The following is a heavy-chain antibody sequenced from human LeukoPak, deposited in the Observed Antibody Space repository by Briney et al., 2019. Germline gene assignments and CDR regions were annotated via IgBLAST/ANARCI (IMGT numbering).Heavy chain of an antibody. J-gene: IGHJ4*02. CDR3: ARAPVVPAALDY. Sequence: PSETLSLTCTVSGGSISSSSYYWGWIRQPPGKGLEWIGSIYYSGSTYYNPSLKSRVTISVDTSKSQFSLKLSSVTAADTAVYYCARAPVVPAALDYWGQGTLVTVSS. CDR2: IYYSGST. D-gene: IGHD2-2*01. CDR1: GGSISSSSYY. V-gene: IGHV4-39*01.